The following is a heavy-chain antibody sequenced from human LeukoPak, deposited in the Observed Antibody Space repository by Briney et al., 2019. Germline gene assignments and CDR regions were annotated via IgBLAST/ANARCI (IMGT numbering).Heavy chain of an antibody. V-gene: IGHV3-7*01. Sequence: GGSLRLSCAASGFTFSSYWMTWVRQAPGKGLEWVAHIDQNGNEKSYVDSVKGRFTISRDNAKNSLYLHMNSLRVEDTAVYYCATAGRPGGFDYWGQGTLVTVSS. CDR2: IDQNGNEK. D-gene: IGHD3-10*01. CDR3: ATAGRPGGFDY. J-gene: IGHJ4*02. CDR1: GFTFSSYW.